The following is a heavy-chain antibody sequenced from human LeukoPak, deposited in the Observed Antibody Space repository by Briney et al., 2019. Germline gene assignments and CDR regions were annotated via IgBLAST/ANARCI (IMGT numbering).Heavy chain of an antibody. D-gene: IGHD3/OR15-3a*01. CDR3: ARDRPSMISTSRTSYYYYSMDV. Sequence: SETLSLTCTVSGGSFSTYYWSWIRQPAGQGLEWIGRIYINGSTNYNPSLKSRVTMSVDTSKSQFSLKLSSMTAADTAIYYCARDRPSMISTSRTSYYYYSMDVWGKGTTVTISS. V-gene: IGHV4-4*07. CDR1: GGSFSTYY. CDR2: IYINGST. J-gene: IGHJ6*03.